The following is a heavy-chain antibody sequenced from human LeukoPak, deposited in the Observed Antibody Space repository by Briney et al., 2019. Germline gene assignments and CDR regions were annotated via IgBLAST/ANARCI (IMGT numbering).Heavy chain of an antibody. V-gene: IGHV5-51*01. D-gene: IGHD2-2*01. CDR1: GYSFTTYW. Sequence: GESLKISCTTSGYSFTTYWIGWVRQVAGKDLEWMGIIYPGDPDTRYSPSFEGQVTISAYKSTSTAYLQWSSLKASDTATYYCARHLSSTGGCCYVNYWGQGTLVTVSS. J-gene: IGHJ4*02. CDR3: ARHLSSTGGCCYVNY. CDR2: IYPGDPDT.